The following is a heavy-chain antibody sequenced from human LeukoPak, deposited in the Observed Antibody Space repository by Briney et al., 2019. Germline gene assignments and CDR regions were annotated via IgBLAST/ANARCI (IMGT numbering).Heavy chain of an antibody. CDR2: IIPIFGTA. Sequence: SVKVSCKASGGTFSSYAISWVRQAPGQGLEWMGGIIPIFGTANYAQKFQGRVTITTDESTSTAYMELRSLRSEDTAVYYCARDKNGYCSSTSCYIRAGWFDPWGQGTLVTVSS. D-gene: IGHD2-2*02. J-gene: IGHJ5*02. CDR1: GGTFSSYA. CDR3: ARDKNGYCSSTSCYIRAGWFDP. V-gene: IGHV1-69*05.